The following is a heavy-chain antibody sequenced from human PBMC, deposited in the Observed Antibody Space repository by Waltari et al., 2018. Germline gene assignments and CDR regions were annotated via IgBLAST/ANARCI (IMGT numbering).Heavy chain of an antibody. CDR2: IIPIFGTA. J-gene: IGHJ6*02. CDR1: GGTFSSYA. CDR3: ARDGNQLAVAGMAYYGMDV. D-gene: IGHD6-19*01. V-gene: IGHV1-69*08. Sequence: QVQLVQSGAEVKKPGSSVKVSCKASGGTFSSYAISWVRQAPGQGLEWMGRIIPIFGTANYAQKFHGRVTITADKSTSTAYMELSSLRSEDTAVYYCARDGNQLAVAGMAYYGMDVWGQGTTVTVSS.